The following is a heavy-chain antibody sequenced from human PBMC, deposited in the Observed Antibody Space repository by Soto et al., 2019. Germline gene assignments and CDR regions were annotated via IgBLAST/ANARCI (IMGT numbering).Heavy chain of an antibody. CDR3: ARGGPPIDY. V-gene: IGHV1-3*05. CDR2: INAGNGNT. D-gene: IGHD3-10*01. Sequence: QVQLVQYGAEEKKPGASVMVSCKASGYTFSSYAMHWVRQAPGQRLEWMGWINAGNGNTKYSQKFQGRVTITRDTSASTAYMKLSSLRSEDTAVYYCARGGPPIDYWGQGTLVTVSS. CDR1: GYTFSSYA. J-gene: IGHJ4*02.